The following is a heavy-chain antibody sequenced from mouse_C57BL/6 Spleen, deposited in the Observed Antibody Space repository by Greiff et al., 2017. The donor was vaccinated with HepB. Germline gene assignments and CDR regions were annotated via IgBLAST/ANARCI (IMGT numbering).Heavy chain of an antibody. CDR3: ARGDYYGDHDAMDY. V-gene: IGHV14-2*01. CDR1: GFNIKDYY. Sequence: EVKLQESGAELVKPGASVKLSCTASGFNIKDYYMHWVKQRTEQGLEWIGRIDPEDGETKYAPKFQCKATITADTSSNTAYLQLSSLTSEDTAVYYGARGDYYGDHDAMDYWGQGTSVTVSS. J-gene: IGHJ4*01. D-gene: IGHD2-13*01. CDR2: IDPEDGET.